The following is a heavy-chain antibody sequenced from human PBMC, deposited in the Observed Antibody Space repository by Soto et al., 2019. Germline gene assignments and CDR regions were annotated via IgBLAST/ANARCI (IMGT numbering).Heavy chain of an antibody. D-gene: IGHD6-25*01. J-gene: IGHJ4*02. CDR3: ARFTRGSSGDY. Sequence: GGSLRLSCVASGFTFNTYWMSWVRQAPGKGLEWVANIKEDGSDKYYVDSGKGRFTISRDNAKNLLYLQMNSLGAGDTAMYYCARFTRGSSGDYWGQGTLVTVSS. CDR2: IKEDGSDK. V-gene: IGHV3-7*01. CDR1: GFTFNTYW.